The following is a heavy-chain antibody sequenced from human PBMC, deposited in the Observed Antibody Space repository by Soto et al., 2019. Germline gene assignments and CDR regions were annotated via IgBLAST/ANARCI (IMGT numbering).Heavy chain of an antibody. Sequence: PSETLSLTCVVSGGSLSSYYWSWIRQPPGKGLEWIGYIYYSGSTNYNPSLKSRVTISVDTSKNQFSLKLSSVTAADTAVYYCARSRFGELLVGNWFDPWGQGTLVTVSS. CDR1: GGSLSSYY. CDR3: ARSRFGELLVGNWFDP. CDR2: IYYSGST. V-gene: IGHV4-59*01. J-gene: IGHJ5*02. D-gene: IGHD3-10*01.